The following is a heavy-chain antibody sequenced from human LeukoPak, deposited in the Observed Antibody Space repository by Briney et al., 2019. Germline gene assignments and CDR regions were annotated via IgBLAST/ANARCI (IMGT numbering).Heavy chain of an antibody. CDR3: ARDSLGRWGDDPYYFDY. CDR1: GGSISSGGYY. J-gene: IGHJ4*02. Sequence: PSETLSLTCTVSGGSISSGGYYWSWIRQHPGKGLEWIGYIYYSGSTYYNPSLKSRVTISVDTSKNQFSLKLSSVTAADTAVYYCARDSLGRWGDDPYYFDYWGQGTLVTVSS. D-gene: IGHD2-21*02. V-gene: IGHV4-31*03. CDR2: IYYSGST.